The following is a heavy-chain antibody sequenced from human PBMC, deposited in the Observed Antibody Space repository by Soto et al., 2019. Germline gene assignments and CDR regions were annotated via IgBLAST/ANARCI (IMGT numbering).Heavy chain of an antibody. CDR2: LIPIFGTA. D-gene: IGHD3-22*01. CDR1: GGTFSSYA. Sequence: QVQLVQSGAEVKKPGSSVKVSCKASGGTFSSYAISWVRQAPGQGLEWMGGLIPIFGTANYAQKFQGRVTITADESTSTAYMELSSLRSEDTAVYYCARGGEIDYYDSSGYYNWYFDLWGRGTLVTVSS. J-gene: IGHJ2*01. V-gene: IGHV1-69*01. CDR3: ARGGEIDYYDSSGYYNWYFDL.